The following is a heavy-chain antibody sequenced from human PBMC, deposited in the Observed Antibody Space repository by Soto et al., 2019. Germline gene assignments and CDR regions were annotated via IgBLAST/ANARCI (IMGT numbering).Heavy chain of an antibody. Sequence: QVQLVQSGAEVKEPGASVTVSCRASGDRFTAYYMHWVRQAPGQGLEWMGWINPNSGVTKYAQKFQGWVTMTRDTSIRTVYMQLSRLGFDDTAIYYCARESGGATATLDYYYFYMDVWGTGTTVTVSS. D-gene: IGHD5-12*01. CDR2: INPNSGVT. J-gene: IGHJ6*03. CDR3: ARESGGATATLDYYYFYMDV. V-gene: IGHV1-2*04. CDR1: GDRFTAYY.